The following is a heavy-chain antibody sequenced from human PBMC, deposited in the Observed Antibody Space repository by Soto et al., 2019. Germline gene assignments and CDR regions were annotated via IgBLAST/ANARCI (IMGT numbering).Heavy chain of an antibody. CDR1: GGTFSSYS. CDR2: IIPILGIA. D-gene: IGHD1-20*01. V-gene: IGHV1-69*02. Sequence: QVQLVQAGAEVKKPGSSVKVSCKASGGTFSSYSFTWVRQAPGHGLEWMGMIIPILGIAKYAQNFQGRVTINADKSTSTAYMELSRRRSEDTAVYYCSTYKDSSFYYWGQGTLVTVS. CDR3: STYKDSSFYY. J-gene: IGHJ4*02.